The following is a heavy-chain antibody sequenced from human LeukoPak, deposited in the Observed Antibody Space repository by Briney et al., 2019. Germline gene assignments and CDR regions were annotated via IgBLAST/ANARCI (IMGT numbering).Heavy chain of an antibody. CDR3: ARDPPRIAVAVGPFDY. J-gene: IGHJ4*02. CDR2: INPNSGGT. Sequence: ASVKVSCKASGYTFTGYYMHWVRQAPGQGLEWMGWINPNSGGTNYAQKFQGRVTMTRDTPISTAYMELSRLRSDDTAVYYCARDPPRIAVAVGPFDYWGQGTLVTVSS. D-gene: IGHD6-19*01. CDR1: GYTFTGYY. V-gene: IGHV1-2*02.